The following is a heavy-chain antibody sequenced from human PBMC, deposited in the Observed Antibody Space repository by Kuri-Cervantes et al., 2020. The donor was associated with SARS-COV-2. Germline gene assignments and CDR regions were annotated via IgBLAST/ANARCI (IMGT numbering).Heavy chain of an antibody. J-gene: IGHJ6*02. CDR1: GGTFSSYA. Sequence: SVKVSCKASGGTFSSYAISWVRQAPGQGLEWMGGIIPIFGTANYAQKFQGRVTIIADESTSTAYMELSSLRSEDTAVYYCASRSTYCSSTSCYRGYYYYGMDVWGQGTTVTVSS. CDR2: IIPIFGTA. CDR3: ASRSTYCSSTSCYRGYYYYGMDV. V-gene: IGHV1-69*13. D-gene: IGHD2-2*02.